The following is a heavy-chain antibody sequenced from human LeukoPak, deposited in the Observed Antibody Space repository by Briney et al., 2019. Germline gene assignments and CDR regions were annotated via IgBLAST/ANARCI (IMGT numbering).Heavy chain of an antibody. D-gene: IGHD2-15*01. CDR1: GYTFTSYG. J-gene: IGHJ4*02. CDR2: ISAYNGNT. V-gene: IGHV1-18*01. Sequence: ASVRVSCKASGYTFTSYGITWVRQAPGQGPEWMGWISAYNGNTNYAQKLQGRVTLTTDTSTTTTYMELRSLRFDDTAVYYCARTMVVVATSHYDYWGQGTLVTVSS. CDR3: ARTMVVVATSHYDY.